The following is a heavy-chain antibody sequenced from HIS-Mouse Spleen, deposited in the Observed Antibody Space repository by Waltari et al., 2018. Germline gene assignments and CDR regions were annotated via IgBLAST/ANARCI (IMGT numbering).Heavy chain of an antibody. D-gene: IGHD6-13*01. J-gene: IGHJ2*01. CDR2: IYYSGIT. V-gene: IGHV4-39*07. CDR1: GGSISSSSYY. CDR3: AREIPYSSSWYDWYFDL. Sequence: QLQLQESGPGLVKPSETLSLTCTVSGGSISSSSYYWGWIRQPPGKGLEGIGLIYYSGITYSNPSLKRLVTISVDTSKNQFSLKLSSVTAADTAVYYCAREIPYSSSWYDWYFDLWGRGTLVTVSS.